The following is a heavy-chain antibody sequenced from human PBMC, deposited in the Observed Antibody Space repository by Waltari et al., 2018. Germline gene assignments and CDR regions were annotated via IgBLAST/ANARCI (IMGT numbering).Heavy chain of an antibody. D-gene: IGHD1-26*01. V-gene: IGHV3-23*01. CDR3: AKDGYSGSYYDY. J-gene: IGHJ4*02. CDR2: ISGSGGST. CDR1: GFTFSRYA. Sequence: EVQLLESGGGLVQPGGSLSLSCAASGFTFSRYAMSWVRQAPGKGLEWGSAISGSGGSTYYADSVKGRFTISRDNSKNTLYLQMNSLRAEDTAVYYCAKDGYSGSYYDYWGQGTLVTVSS.